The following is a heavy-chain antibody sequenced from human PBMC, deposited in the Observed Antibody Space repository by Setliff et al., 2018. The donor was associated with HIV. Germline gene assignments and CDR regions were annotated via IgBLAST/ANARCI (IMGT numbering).Heavy chain of an antibody. CDR1: GDSISRSRYY. Sequence: SETLSLTCVVSGDSISRSRYYWGWIRQPPGKGLEWIGSFYYSGSTSYNPSLKSRATISVDTSKSQFSLKLNSVTAADTAVYYCARDQSDWFYWGQGTLVTVSS. CDR2: FYYSGST. D-gene: IGHD3-3*01. V-gene: IGHV4-39*07. J-gene: IGHJ4*02. CDR3: ARDQSDWFY.